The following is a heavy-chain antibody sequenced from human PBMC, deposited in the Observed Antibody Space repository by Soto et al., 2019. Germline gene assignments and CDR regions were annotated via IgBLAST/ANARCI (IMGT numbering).Heavy chain of an antibody. CDR3: AGILWSGESPFYL. D-gene: IGHD3-10*01. J-gene: IGHJ4*02. Sequence: SETLSLTCTVSGGSISRSNYYWAWIRQPPGKGLEWISSIYYSGSTYYNPSLKSRVTISIDTSKNQFSLKLSSMTAADTSVYYCAGILWSGESPFYLWGQGTLVTVSS. CDR2: IYYSGST. V-gene: IGHV4-39*01. CDR1: GGSISRSNYY.